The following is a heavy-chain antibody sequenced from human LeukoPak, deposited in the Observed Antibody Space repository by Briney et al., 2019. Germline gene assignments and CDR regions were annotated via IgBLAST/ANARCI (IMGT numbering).Heavy chain of an antibody. Sequence: GGSPRLSCAASGFTFTTYWMHWVRQAPGKGLVWVSHINSDGSITSYADSVKGRFTISRDNAKNTLYLQMNSLRAEDTAVYYCARDAVDTANAVWGQGTTVTVSS. D-gene: IGHD5-18*01. CDR1: GFTFTTYW. CDR2: INSDGSIT. CDR3: ARDAVDTANAV. J-gene: IGHJ6*02. V-gene: IGHV3-74*01.